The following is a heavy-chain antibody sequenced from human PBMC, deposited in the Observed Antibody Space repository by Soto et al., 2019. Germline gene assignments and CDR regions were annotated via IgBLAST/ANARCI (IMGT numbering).Heavy chain of an antibody. CDR3: ARDRLARGIPVAGRIDY. CDR2: ITSSSNYI. V-gene: IGHV3-21*01. J-gene: IGHJ4*02. CDR1: GFTFSRHN. Sequence: PGGSLRLSCAASGFTFSRHNMNWVRQAPGKGLEWVSFITSSSNYIYYADSVKGRFTISRDNAKNSLYLQMNSLRVEDTAVYYCARDRLARGIPVAGRIDYWGQGALVTVSS. D-gene: IGHD6-19*01.